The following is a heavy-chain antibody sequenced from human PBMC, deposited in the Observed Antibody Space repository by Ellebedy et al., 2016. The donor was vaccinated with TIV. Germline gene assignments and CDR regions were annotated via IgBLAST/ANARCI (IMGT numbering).Heavy chain of an antibody. J-gene: IGHJ4*02. V-gene: IGHV3-7*03. CDR2: IKQDGSEK. CDR1: GFTFSNYW. Sequence: GGSLRLSCKVSGFTFSNYWMHWVRQAPGKGLEWVADIKQDGSEKYYGDSVKGRFTISRDNTKNSLYLEMNSLRDEDTAVYYCARDRLGWREPPNYWGQGTLVTVSS. D-gene: IGHD7-27*01. CDR3: ARDRLGWREPPNY.